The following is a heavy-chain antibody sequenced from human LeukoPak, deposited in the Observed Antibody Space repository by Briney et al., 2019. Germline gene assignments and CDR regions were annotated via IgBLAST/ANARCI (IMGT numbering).Heavy chain of an antibody. CDR3: ARGGTTVTPGLLWFDP. D-gene: IGHD4-17*01. CDR2: IYYSGST. CDR1: GGSVSSSTYY. J-gene: IGHJ5*02. Sequence: SETLSLTCAVSGGSVSSSTYYWGWIRQPPGKGLEWIGSIYYSGSTYYNPSLKSRVTISVDTSKNQFSLKLSSVTAADTAVYYCARGGTTVTPGLLWFDPWGQGTLVTVSS. V-gene: IGHV4-39*01.